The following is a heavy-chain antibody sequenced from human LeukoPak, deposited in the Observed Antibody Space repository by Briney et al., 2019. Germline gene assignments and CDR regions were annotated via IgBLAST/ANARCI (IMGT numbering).Heavy chain of an antibody. CDR2: IIPIFGTA. J-gene: IGHJ6*02. CDR1: GGTFISYA. Sequence: SVKVSCKASGGTFISYAISWVRQAPGQGLEWMGGIIPIFGTANYAQKFQGRVTITADESTSTAYMELSSLRSEDTAVYYCARCSIDTLTGSYYYGMDVWGQGTTVTVSS. V-gene: IGHV1-69*13. CDR3: ARCSIDTLTGSYYYGMDV. D-gene: IGHD3-9*01.